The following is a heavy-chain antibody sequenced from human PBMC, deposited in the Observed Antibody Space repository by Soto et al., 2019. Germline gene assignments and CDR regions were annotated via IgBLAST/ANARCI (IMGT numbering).Heavy chain of an antibody. CDR3: ARDGGGFGELLLNAYDAFDL. D-gene: IGHD3-10*01. CDR2: ISYDGSNA. V-gene: IGHV3-30*04. Sequence: QEQLVESGGGVVQPGTSLRLSCTASGFSFSTYAMYWVRQAPGKGLEWVAIISYDGSNAQYADSVKGRFTVARDNSKKPLYLPMHSLTAEDTAFYYCARDGGGFGELLLNAYDAFDLWGQGKLVTVSS. J-gene: IGHJ3*01. CDR1: GFSFSTYA.